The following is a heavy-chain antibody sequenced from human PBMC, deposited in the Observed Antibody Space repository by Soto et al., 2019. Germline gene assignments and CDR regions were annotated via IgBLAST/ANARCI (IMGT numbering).Heavy chain of an antibody. J-gene: IGHJ4*02. CDR1: GFTFSNYW. V-gene: IGHV3-74*01. CDR2: IDHDGST. CDR3: VRDSHGDY. Sequence: EVQLVESGGGLVQPGGSLRLSCAASGFTFSNYWMHWDRQAPGKGLAWVARIDHDGSTDYAGSVRGRFTVSRDNAESMLYLQMNSLRDDDTALYYCVRDSHGDYWGQGTLVTVSS.